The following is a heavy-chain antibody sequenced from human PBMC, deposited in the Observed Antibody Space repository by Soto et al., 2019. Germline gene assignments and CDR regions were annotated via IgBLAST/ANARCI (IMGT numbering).Heavy chain of an antibody. CDR3: ACGAGDDAFDI. V-gene: IGHV1-69*02. CDR1: GGTFSSYT. J-gene: IGHJ3*02. D-gene: IGHD2-21*02. CDR2: IIPILGIA. Sequence: QVQLVQSGAEVKKPGSSVKVSCKASGGTFSSYTISWVRQAPGQGLEWMGRIIPILGIANYAQKFQGRVTITADKSTRSAYMELSSLRSEATAVYYCACGAGDDAFDIWGQGTMVTVSS.